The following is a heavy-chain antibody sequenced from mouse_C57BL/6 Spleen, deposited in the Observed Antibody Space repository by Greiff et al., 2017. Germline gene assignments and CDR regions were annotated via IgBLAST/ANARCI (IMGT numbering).Heavy chain of an antibody. D-gene: IGHD4-1*01. CDR3: ARELTGNWFAY. Sequence: VQLQQPGAELVKPGASVKLSCKASGYTFTSYWMHWVKQRPGRGLEWIGRIDPNSGGPNYNEKFKGKATLTVDKPSSTAYMQLSSLTSEDAAVYYCARELTGNWFAYWGQGTLVTVSA. J-gene: IGHJ3*01. CDR1: GYTFTSYW. CDR2: IDPNSGGP. V-gene: IGHV1-72*01.